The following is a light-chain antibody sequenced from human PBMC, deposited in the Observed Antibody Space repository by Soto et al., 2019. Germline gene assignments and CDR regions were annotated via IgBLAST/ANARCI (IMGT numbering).Light chain of an antibody. Sequence: EIVMTQSPATLSVSPGERATLSRRASQSISTKVGWYQQKPGQAPRLLIYGASTRATGVPPRFSGSGSGTEFTLTISSLQSEDFAVYFCQQYNIWSSITFGQGTRLEIK. V-gene: IGKV3-15*01. CDR1: QSISTK. CDR2: GAS. J-gene: IGKJ5*01. CDR3: QQYNIWSSIT.